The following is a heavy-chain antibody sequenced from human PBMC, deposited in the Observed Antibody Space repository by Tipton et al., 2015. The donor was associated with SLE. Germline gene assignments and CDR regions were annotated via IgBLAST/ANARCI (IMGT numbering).Heavy chain of an antibody. D-gene: IGHD1-26*01. CDR3: ARLWRKWKLPQYFDY. Sequence: TLSLTCAVYGGSISSSSSYYWAWIRQPPGKGEEWIGEINHRGSTNYNPSLKSRVTISVDTSKNQFSLKESSVTAADTAVYYCARLWRKWKLPQYFDYWGQGSLVTVSS. CDR2: INHRGST. CDR1: GGSISSSSSYY. V-gene: IGHV4-34*01. J-gene: IGHJ4*02.